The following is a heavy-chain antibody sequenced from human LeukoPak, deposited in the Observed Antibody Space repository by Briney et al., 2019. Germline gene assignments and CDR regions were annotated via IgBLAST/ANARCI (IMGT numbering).Heavy chain of an antibody. J-gene: IGHJ4*02. CDR3: ARDDPIAAAAWDY. D-gene: IGHD6-13*01. CDR2: IYHSGST. Sequence: SETLSLTCTASGYSISSGYYWGWIRQPPGKGLEWIGSIYHSGSTYYNPSLKSRVTISVDTSKNQFSLKLSSVTAAGTAVYYCARDDPIAAAAWDYWGQGTLVTVSS. V-gene: IGHV4-38-2*02. CDR1: GYSISSGYY.